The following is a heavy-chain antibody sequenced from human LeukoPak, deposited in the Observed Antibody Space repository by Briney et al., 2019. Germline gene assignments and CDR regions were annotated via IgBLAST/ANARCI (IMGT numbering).Heavy chain of an antibody. D-gene: IGHD5-12*01. CDR1: GYTFTSYD. Sequence: ASVKVSCKASGYTFTSYDINWVRQATGQGLEWMGWMNPNSGNTGYAQKFQGRVTITRNTSISTAYMELSSLRSEDTAVYYCARDRHQYGGFQGALDYWGQGVLVTVSS. CDR3: ARDRHQYGGFQGALDY. V-gene: IGHV1-8*01. CDR2: MNPNSGNT. J-gene: IGHJ4*02.